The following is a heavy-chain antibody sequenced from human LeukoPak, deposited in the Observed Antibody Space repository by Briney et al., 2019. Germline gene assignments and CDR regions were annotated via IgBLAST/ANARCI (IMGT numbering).Heavy chain of an antibody. CDR1: GGTFSSYA. V-gene: IGHV1-69*13. J-gene: IGHJ5*02. CDR3: ARDLRTYYDILTGYYGNNWFDP. Sequence: SVKVSCKASGGTFSSYAISWVRQAPGQGLEWMGGIIPIFGTANYAQKFQGRVTNTADEFTSTAYMELSSLRSEDTAVYYCARDLRTYYDILTGYYGNNWFDPWGQGTLVTVSS. CDR2: IIPIFGTA. D-gene: IGHD3-9*01.